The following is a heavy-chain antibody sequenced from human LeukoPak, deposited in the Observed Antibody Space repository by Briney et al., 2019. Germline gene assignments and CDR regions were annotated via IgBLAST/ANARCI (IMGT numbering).Heavy chain of an antibody. Sequence: ASVKVSCKASGGTFSSYAINWVRQATGQGLEWMGWMNPNSGNTAYAQKFQGRVIITRNTSISTAYMELNSLRSEDTAVYYCARDIAGATLGGWFDPWGQGTLVTVSS. CDR1: GGTFSSYA. CDR3: ARDIAGATLGGWFDP. D-gene: IGHD3-16*01. CDR2: MNPNSGNT. J-gene: IGHJ5*02. V-gene: IGHV1-8*03.